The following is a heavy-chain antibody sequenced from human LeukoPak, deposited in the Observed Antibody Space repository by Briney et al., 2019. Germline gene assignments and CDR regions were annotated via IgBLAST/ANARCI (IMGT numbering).Heavy chain of an antibody. CDR3: AKDGQRCSGGSCYSGVFEY. CDR1: GFTFSSYG. Sequence: GGSLRLSCAASGFTFSSYGMHWVRQAPGKGLEWVAVISYDGSNKYYADSVKGRLTISRDNSKNTLYLQMNSLRAEDTAVYYCAKDGQRCSGGSCYSGVFEYWGQGTLVTVSS. V-gene: IGHV3-30*18. J-gene: IGHJ4*02. D-gene: IGHD2-15*01. CDR2: ISYDGSNK.